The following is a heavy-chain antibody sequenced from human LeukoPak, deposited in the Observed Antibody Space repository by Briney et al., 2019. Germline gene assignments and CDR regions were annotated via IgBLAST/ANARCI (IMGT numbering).Heavy chain of an antibody. V-gene: IGHV3-21*01. J-gene: IGHJ3*02. Sequence: GGSLRLSCAASGFTFSSYSMNWARQAPGKGLEWVSSISSSSSYIYYADSVKGRSAISRDNAKNSLYLQMNSLRAEDTAVYYCARDGRGYCSGGSCQRPATHRKVGAFDIWGQGTMVTVSS. D-gene: IGHD2-15*01. CDR2: ISSSSSYI. CDR1: GFTFSSYS. CDR3: ARDGRGYCSGGSCQRPATHRKVGAFDI.